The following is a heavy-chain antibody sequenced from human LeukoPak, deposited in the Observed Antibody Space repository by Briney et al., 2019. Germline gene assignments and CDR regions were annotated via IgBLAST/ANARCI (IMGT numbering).Heavy chain of an antibody. CDR2: IYPGDSDT. V-gene: IGHV5-51*01. Sequence: GESLKISCKASGYSFTTHWIGWVRQMPGKGPEWMGIIYPGDSDTRYSPSFQGQVTISADKSITTAYLQWSSLKSSDTAMYYCARNYYYMDVWGEGTTVTVSS. J-gene: IGHJ6*03. CDR3: ARNYYYMDV. CDR1: GYSFTTHW.